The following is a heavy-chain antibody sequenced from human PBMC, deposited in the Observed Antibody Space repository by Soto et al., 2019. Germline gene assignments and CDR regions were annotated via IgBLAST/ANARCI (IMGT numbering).Heavy chain of an antibody. D-gene: IGHD6-19*01. CDR3: TRRYSSGWYWFDP. V-gene: IGHV3-49*03. J-gene: IGHJ5*02. Sequence: GGSLRLSCTASGFSFGDSAMSWFRQAPGKGLEWAGFIRSKAYSGTTEYAASVRGRFTISRDDSKSIAYLQMNSLKTEDTAVYYCTRRYSSGWYWFDPWGEGPLVTVSS. CDR1: GFSFGDSA. CDR2: IRSKAYSGTT.